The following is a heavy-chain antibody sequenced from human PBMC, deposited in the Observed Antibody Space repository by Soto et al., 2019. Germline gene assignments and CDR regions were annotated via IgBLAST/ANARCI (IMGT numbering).Heavy chain of an antibody. CDR3: ATSRYFDWPHYFDY. J-gene: IGHJ4*02. Sequence: GGSLRLSCAASGFTFSSYSMNWVRQAPGKGLEWVSYISSSSSTIYYADSVKGRFTISRDNAKNSLYLQMNSLRDEDTAVYYCATSRYFDWPHYFDYWGQGTLVTVSS. CDR2: ISSSSSTI. CDR1: GFTFSSYS. V-gene: IGHV3-48*02. D-gene: IGHD3-9*01.